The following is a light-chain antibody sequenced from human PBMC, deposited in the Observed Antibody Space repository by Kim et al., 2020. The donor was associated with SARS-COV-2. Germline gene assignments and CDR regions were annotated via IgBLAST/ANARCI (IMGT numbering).Light chain of an antibody. J-gene: IGKJ5*01. CDR3: LQHNSYPIT. V-gene: IGKV1-17*01. Sequence: SSVGDRVTITCRSSQDIRNDLGWYQQSPGRAPTRLIYGDSSLQSGVPSRFSGNGSGTEFTLTISSLQPEDFATYFCLQHNSYPITFGQGTRLEIK. CDR2: GDS. CDR1: QDIRND.